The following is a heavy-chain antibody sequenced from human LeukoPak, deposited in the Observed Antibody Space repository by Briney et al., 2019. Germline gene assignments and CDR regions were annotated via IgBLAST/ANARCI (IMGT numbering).Heavy chain of an antibody. CDR2: ISGSGDST. Sequence: GGSLRLSCAASGFTFSSFAMSWVRQAPGKGLEWVSTISGSGDSTYYADSVKGRFTISRDNSKNTLFLQMNSLRAEDTAVYYCARDYRPFWGQGTLVTVSS. CDR3: ARDYRPF. J-gene: IGHJ4*02. D-gene: IGHD1-14*01. CDR1: GFTFSSFA. V-gene: IGHV3-23*01.